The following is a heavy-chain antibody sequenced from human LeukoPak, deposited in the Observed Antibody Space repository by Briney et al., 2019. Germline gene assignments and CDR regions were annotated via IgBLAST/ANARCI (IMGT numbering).Heavy chain of an antibody. CDR1: GFTFSSYS. CDR3: ARFYCSGGSCYSFSDAFDI. CDR2: ISSSSSYM. D-gene: IGHD2-15*01. J-gene: IGHJ3*02. V-gene: IGHV3-21*01. Sequence: GGSLRLSCAASGFTFSSYSMNWVRQAPGKGLEWVSSISSSSSYMYYADSVKGRFTISRDNAKNSLYLQMNSLRAEDTAVYYCARFYCSGGSCYSFSDAFDIWGQGTMVTVSS.